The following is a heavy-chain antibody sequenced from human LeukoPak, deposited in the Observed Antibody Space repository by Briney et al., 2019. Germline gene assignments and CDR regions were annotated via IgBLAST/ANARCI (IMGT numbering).Heavy chain of an antibody. Sequence: GSLRLSCAASGFTFSSYSMNWVRQAPGKGLEWVSSISSSSSYIYYADSVKGRFTISRDNAKNSLYLQMNSLRAEDTAVYYCARADPVSYYYDSSGYSPDYWGQGTLVTVSS. CDR2: ISSSSSYI. V-gene: IGHV3-21*01. J-gene: IGHJ4*02. D-gene: IGHD3-22*01. CDR3: ARADPVSYYYDSSGYSPDY. CDR1: GFTFSSYS.